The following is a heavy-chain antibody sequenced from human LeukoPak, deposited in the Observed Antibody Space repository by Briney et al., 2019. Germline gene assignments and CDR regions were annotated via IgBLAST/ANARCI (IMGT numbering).Heavy chain of an antibody. CDR3: ARVYCSSTSCGHLEY. D-gene: IGHD2-2*01. CDR1: GGSISSHY. V-gene: IGHV4-59*11. CDR2: IYYSGST. J-gene: IGHJ4*02. Sequence: SETLSLTCTVSGGSISSHYWSWIRQPPGKGLEWIGYIYYSGSTNYNPSLKSRVTISVDTSKNQFSLKLSSVTAADTAVYYCARVYCSSTSCGHLEYWGQGTLVTVSS.